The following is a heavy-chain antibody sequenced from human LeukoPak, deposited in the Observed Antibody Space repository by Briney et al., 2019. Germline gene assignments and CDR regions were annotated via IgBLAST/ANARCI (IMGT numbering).Heavy chain of an antibody. CDR3: ARGGGSYYDYYYYMDV. J-gene: IGHJ6*03. D-gene: IGHD1-26*01. V-gene: IGHV4-30-2*01. CDR1: GGSISSGGYY. CDR2: IYHSGST. Sequence: PSQTLPLTCTVSGGSISSGGYYWSWIRQPPGKGLEWIGYIYHSGSTYYNPSLKSRVTISVDRSKNQFSLKLSSVTAADTAVYYCARGGGSYYDYYYYMDVWGKGTTVTVSS.